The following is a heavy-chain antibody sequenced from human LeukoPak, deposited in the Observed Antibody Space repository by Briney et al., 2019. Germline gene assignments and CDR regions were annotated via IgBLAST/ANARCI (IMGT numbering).Heavy chain of an antibody. CDR2: IRSKDNSYAT. CDR1: GFTFSGSA. V-gene: IGHV3-73*01. J-gene: IGHJ4*02. CDR3: TTYNWNDLDY. Sequence: GGSLKLPCAASGFTFSGSAMHWVRPASGKGLEWVGRIRSKDNSYATAYAASVKGRFTISRDDSKNTAYLQMNSLKTEDTAVYYCTTYNWNDLDYWGQGTLVTVSS. D-gene: IGHD1-20*01.